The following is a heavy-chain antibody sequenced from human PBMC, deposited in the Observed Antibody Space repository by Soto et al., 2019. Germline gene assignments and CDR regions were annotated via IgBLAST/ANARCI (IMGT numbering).Heavy chain of an antibody. CDR2: TYYRPSWSS. CDR1: VDSVSSIIVA. Sequence: PAQTLSLTCDISVDSVSSIIVAWNWIRRCPLRGLEWLGRTYYRPSWSSDYAISVRGRMTINADTSKNQVSLHLSSVPPEDTAVYYRERVSHRGRGLNSCGRGTRVTVSS. CDR3: ERVSHRGRGLNS. D-gene: IGHD3-10*01. J-gene: IGHJ4*02. V-gene: IGHV6-1*01.